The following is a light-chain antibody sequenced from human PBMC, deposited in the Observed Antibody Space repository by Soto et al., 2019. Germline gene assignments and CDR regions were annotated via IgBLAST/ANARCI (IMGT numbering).Light chain of an antibody. J-gene: IGKJ1*01. CDR3: QQRSDWPWT. Sequence: EIVLTQSPGTLSLSPVERATLSCMASQSVSSSYLAWYQQKPGQAPRLLMYEASNRATGIPARFSGGGSGTDFTLTISSLEPEDFAVYYCQQRSDWPWTFGQGTKVDIK. V-gene: IGKV3D-20*02. CDR1: QSVSSSY. CDR2: EAS.